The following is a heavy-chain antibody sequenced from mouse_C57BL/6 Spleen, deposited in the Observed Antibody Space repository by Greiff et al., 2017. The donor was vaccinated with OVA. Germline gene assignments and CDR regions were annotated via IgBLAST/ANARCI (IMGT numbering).Heavy chain of an antibody. D-gene: IGHD1-1*01. CDR2: INPGSGGT. CDR3: AGGITTVLDY. Sequence: QVQLQQSGAELVRPGTSVKVSCKASGYAFTNYLIEWVKQRPGQGLEWIGVINPGSGGTNYNEKFKGKATLTADKSSSTAYMQLSGLTSEDSAVYFCAGGITTVLDYWGQGTTRTVSS. J-gene: IGHJ2*01. V-gene: IGHV1-54*01. CDR1: GYAFTNYL.